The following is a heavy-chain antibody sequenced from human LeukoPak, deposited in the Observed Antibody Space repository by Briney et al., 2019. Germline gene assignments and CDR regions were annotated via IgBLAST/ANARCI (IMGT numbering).Heavy chain of an antibody. CDR2: IRYDGSNK. D-gene: IGHD2-2*01. CDR1: GFTFSSYG. Sequence: GGSLRLSCAASGFTFSSYGMHWVRQAPGKGLEWVAFIRYDGSNKYYADSVKGRFTISRDNSKNTLYLQMNSLRAEDTAVYYCAKVPVTSEYQLLYYFDYWGQGTLVTVSS. J-gene: IGHJ4*02. CDR3: AKVPVTSEYQLLYYFDY. V-gene: IGHV3-30*02.